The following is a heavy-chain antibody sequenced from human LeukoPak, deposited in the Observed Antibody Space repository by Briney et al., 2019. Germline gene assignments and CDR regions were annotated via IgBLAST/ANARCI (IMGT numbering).Heavy chain of an antibody. V-gene: IGHV3-48*02. Sequence: GGSLRLSCAASGFAFSSYSMNWVRQAPGTGLEWLSYISSSSSSIFFADSVKGRFTISRDNDKNSLYLQMNSRIDEDTAVYYCASTDFGDYVDAFDIWGQGKMVTVSS. D-gene: IGHD4-17*01. CDR1: GFAFSSYS. J-gene: IGHJ3*02. CDR3: ASTDFGDYVDAFDI. CDR2: ISSSSSSI.